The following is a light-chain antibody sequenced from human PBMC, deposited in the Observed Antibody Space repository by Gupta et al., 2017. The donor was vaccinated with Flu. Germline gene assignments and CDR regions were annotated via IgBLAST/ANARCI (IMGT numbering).Light chain of an antibody. J-gene: IGKJ2*01. CDR1: QNIGAF. CDR3: QQRSSWYT. V-gene: IGKV3-11*01. Sequence: EIVLTQSPVTLSLSPGERATLSCRASQNIGAFLAWYQQKPGQPPRLVIYDSSYRFTGVPARFSGSGSGTDFTLTISGLEPEDFALYYCQQRSSWYTYGQGTKLEV. CDR2: DSS.